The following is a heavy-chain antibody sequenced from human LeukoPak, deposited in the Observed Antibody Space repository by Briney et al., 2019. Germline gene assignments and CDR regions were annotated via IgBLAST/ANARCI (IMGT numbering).Heavy chain of an antibody. V-gene: IGHV4-30-2*01. CDR1: GGSISSGGYS. CDR2: IYHSGST. Sequence: SQTLSLTCAVSGGSISSGGYSWSWIRQPPGKGLEWIGYIYHSGSTYYSPSLKSRVTISVDRSKNQFSLKLSSVTAADTAVYYCARRSEGWFDPWGQGTLVTVSS. CDR3: ARRSEGWFDP. J-gene: IGHJ5*02.